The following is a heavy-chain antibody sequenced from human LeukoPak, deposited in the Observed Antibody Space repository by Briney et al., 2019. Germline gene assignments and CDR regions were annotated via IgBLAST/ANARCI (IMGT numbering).Heavy chain of an antibody. Sequence: ASVKVSCKASGYTFTGYYMHWVRQAPGQGLEWMGIINPSGGSTSYAQKFQGRVTMTRDMSTSTVYMELSSLRSEDTAVYYCARDRYYDSSGPTYYFDYWGQGTLVTVSS. V-gene: IGHV1-46*01. CDR3: ARDRYYDSSGPTYYFDY. D-gene: IGHD3-22*01. CDR1: GYTFTGYY. J-gene: IGHJ4*02. CDR2: INPSGGST.